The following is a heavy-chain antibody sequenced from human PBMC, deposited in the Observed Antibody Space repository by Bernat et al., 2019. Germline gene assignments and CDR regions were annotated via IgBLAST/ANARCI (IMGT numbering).Heavy chain of an antibody. Sequence: QVQLVQSGAEVKKPGASVKVSCKVSGYTLTELSMHWVRQAPGKGLEWMGGFDPEDGETIYAQKFQGRVTMTEDTSTDTAYMELSSVRSEDTAVYYCATVGYCSSTSCLHLYYYYGMDVWGQGTTVTVSS. CDR1: GYTLTELS. J-gene: IGHJ6*02. CDR2: FDPEDGET. V-gene: IGHV1-24*01. D-gene: IGHD2-2*01. CDR3: ATVGYCSSTSCLHLYYYYGMDV.